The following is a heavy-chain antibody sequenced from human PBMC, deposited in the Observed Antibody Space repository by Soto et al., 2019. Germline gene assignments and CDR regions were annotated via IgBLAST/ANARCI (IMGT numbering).Heavy chain of an antibody. D-gene: IGHD1-26*01. Sequence: VGSLRLSCVASGFTFSNYGMHWVRQPPGKGLEWVAPISDDGDKRYYADSVKGRLTISRDNSKNTLYLQMNSLGPEDTAVYFCAKARVRIVGANSFDYWGQGTLVTVSS. CDR3: AKARVRIVGANSFDY. J-gene: IGHJ4*02. CDR1: GFTFSNYG. CDR2: ISDDGDKR. V-gene: IGHV3-30*18.